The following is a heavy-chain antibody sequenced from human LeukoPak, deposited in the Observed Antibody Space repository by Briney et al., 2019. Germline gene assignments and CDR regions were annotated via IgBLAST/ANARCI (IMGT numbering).Heavy chain of an antibody. D-gene: IGHD2-15*01. J-gene: IGHJ6*03. Sequence: GGSLRLSCAASGFTFSNYGMHWVRQAPGKGLEWVALISFDGSQKYYADSVKGRFTISRDNSKSTVYLQMNSLRVEDAAVYYCAREDIVVVVAATYYYMDVWGKGTTVTVSS. CDR3: AREDIVVVVAATYYYMDV. V-gene: IGHV3-30*02. CDR2: ISFDGSQK. CDR1: GFTFSNYG.